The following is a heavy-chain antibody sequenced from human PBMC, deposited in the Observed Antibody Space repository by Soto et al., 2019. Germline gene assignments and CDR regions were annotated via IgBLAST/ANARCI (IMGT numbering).Heavy chain of an antibody. J-gene: IGHJ6*02. Sequence: VQLVESGGGLIQPGGSLRLSCVASGLTVSQNYMAWVRQAPEMGPQWVSVLYAEGSTYYTESVKGRFTISSDPSKNTLFLHMDGLRAEDTAVYYCVRPRPSGENYGMDVWGQGTTVTVSS. D-gene: IGHD1-26*01. CDR2: LYAEGST. CDR3: VRPRPSGENYGMDV. CDR1: GLTVSQNY. V-gene: IGHV3-53*01.